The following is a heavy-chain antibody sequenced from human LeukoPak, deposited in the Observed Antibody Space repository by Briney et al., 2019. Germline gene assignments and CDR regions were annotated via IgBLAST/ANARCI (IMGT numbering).Heavy chain of an antibody. J-gene: IGHJ4*02. Sequence: GASVKVSCKASGYTFTSYDINWVRQATGQGLEWMGWMNPNSGNTGYTQKFQGRVTMTRNTSISTAYMELSSPRFEDTAVYYCARGRGGSSGYRRLDYWGQGTLVTVSS. V-gene: IGHV1-8*01. CDR1: GYTFTSYD. CDR2: MNPNSGNT. D-gene: IGHD6-25*01. CDR3: ARGRGGSSGYRRLDY.